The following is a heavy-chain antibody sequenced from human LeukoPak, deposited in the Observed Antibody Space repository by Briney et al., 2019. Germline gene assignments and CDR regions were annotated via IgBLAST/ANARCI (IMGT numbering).Heavy chain of an antibody. D-gene: IGHD3-22*01. CDR3: ARDHYYDSSGYNGWFDP. J-gene: IGHJ5*02. Sequence: QPGGSLRLSCAASGFTFSSYEMNWVRQAPGKGLEWVSYISSSSSYIYYADSVKGRFTISRDNAKNSLYLQMNSLRAEDTAVYYCARDHYYDSSGYNGWFDPWGQGTLVTVSS. CDR2: ISSSSSYI. CDR1: GFTFSSYE. V-gene: IGHV3-48*03.